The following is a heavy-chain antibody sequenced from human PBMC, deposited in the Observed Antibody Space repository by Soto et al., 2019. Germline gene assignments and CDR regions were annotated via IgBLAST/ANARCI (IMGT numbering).Heavy chain of an antibody. CDR1: GGTFSSYA. CDR3: ATMKGGSQYYYYGLDV. Sequence: GASVKVSCKASGGTFSSYAISWVRQAPGLGLEWKGGIIPIFGTADYAQKFQGRVTITADESTSTAYMELSSLRSEDTAVYYCATMKGGSQYYYYGLDVWGQGTTVTVS. CDR2: IIPIFGTA. D-gene: IGHD3-10*01. J-gene: IGHJ6*02. V-gene: IGHV1-69*13.